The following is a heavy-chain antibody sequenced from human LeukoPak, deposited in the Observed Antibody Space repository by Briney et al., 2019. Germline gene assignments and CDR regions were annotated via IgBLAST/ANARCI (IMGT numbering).Heavy chain of an antibody. Sequence: KPGGSLRLSCAASGSTFSSYSMNWVRQAPGKGLEWVSSISSSSSYIYYADSVKGRFTISRDNAKNSLYLQMNSLRAEDTAVYYCARGLDTKWLSLGYWGQGTLVTVSS. CDR3: ARGLDTKWLSLGY. CDR2: ISSSSSYI. J-gene: IGHJ4*02. V-gene: IGHV3-21*01. D-gene: IGHD3-22*01. CDR1: GSTFSSYS.